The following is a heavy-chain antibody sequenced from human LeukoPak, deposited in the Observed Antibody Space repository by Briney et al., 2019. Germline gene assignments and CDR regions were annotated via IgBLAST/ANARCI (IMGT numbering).Heavy chain of an antibody. D-gene: IGHD5-12*01. CDR1: GFTFSNYS. CDR3: AREIVADGDY. CDR2: ISSSSSTI. Sequence: GGSLRLSCAASGFTFSNYSMNWVRQAPAKGLEWVSYISSSSSTIYYADSVKGRFTISRDNAKNSLYLQMNSLRAEDTAVYYCAREIVADGDYWGQGTLVTVSS. J-gene: IGHJ4*02. V-gene: IGHV3-48*01.